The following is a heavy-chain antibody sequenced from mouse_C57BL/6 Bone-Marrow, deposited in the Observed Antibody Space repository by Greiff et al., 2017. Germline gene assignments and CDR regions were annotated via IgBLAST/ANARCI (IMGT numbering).Heavy chain of an antibody. V-gene: IGHV1-50*01. CDR1: GYTFTSYW. CDR3: ARGGYGAMDY. Sequence: QVQLQQPGAELVKPGASVKLSCKASGYTFTSYWMQWVKQRPGQGLEWIGEIDPSDSYTNYNQKFKGKATLTVDTSSSTAYMQLRSLTSEDSAVYYCARGGYGAMDYWGQGTSVTVSS. CDR2: IDPSDSYT. J-gene: IGHJ4*01. D-gene: IGHD2-2*01.